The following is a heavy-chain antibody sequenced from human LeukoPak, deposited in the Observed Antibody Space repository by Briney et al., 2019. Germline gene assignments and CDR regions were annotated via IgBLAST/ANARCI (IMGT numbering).Heavy chain of an antibody. CDR3: ARDRYDSYPMDV. CDR1: GGSISSGDYY. CDR2: IYYSGST. J-gene: IGHJ6*02. V-gene: IGHV4-31*03. Sequence: SETLSLTCTVSGGSISSGDYYWSWIRQHPGKGLEWIGYIYYSGSTYYSPSLKSRATISVDTSKNQFSLNLSSVTAADTAVYYCARDRYDSYPMDVWGQGTTVTVSS. D-gene: IGHD3-3*01.